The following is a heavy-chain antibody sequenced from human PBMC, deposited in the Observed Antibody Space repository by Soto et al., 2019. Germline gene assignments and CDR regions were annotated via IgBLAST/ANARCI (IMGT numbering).Heavy chain of an antibody. CDR2: INSDGSST. V-gene: IGHV3-74*01. J-gene: IGHJ4*02. CDR3: ARGTSSWYRGATDY. CDR1: GFTFSSYW. D-gene: IGHD6-13*01. Sequence: EVQLVESGGGLVQPGGSLRLSCAASGFTFSSYWLHWVRQAPGKGLVWVSRINSDGSSTSYADSVKGRFTISRDNAKNTLYLQMNSLRAEDTAVYYCARGTSSWYRGATDYWGQGTLVTVSS.